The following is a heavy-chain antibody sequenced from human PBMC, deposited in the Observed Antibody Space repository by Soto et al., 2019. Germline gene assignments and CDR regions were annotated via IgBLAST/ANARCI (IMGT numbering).Heavy chain of an antibody. V-gene: IGHV3-74*01. J-gene: IGHJ4*02. CDR2: IDREGSDT. D-gene: IGHD4-17*01. CDR1: GFTFSSYW. CDR3: ARATTTVTTRPTLGY. Sequence: EVQLVESGGGLIQPGGSLRLSCAASGFTFSSYWMHWVRQTPGKGLVWVSRIDREGSDTAYADSVKGRFTISRDNAKNTLYLQMNSLRGEDTAVYYCARATTTVTTRPTLGYWGQGTLVTVSS.